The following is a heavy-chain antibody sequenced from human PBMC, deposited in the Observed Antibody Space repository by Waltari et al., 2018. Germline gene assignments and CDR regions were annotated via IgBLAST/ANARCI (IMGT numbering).Heavy chain of an antibody. CDR3: AKGVGSSGDYFDY. V-gene: IGHV4-39*07. D-gene: IGHD6-6*01. J-gene: IGHJ4*02. CDR1: GGSISSSSYY. Sequence: QLQLQESGPGLVKPSETLSLTCTVSGGSISSSSYYWGWIRKPPGKGLEWIGSIYYSGSTYYNPSLKSRVTISVDTSKNQFSLKLSSVTAADTALYYCAKGVGSSGDYFDYWGQGTLVTVSS. CDR2: IYYSGST.